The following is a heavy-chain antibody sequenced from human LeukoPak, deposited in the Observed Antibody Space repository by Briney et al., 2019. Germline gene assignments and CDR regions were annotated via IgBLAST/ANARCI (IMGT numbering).Heavy chain of an antibody. CDR2: ISASGSTT. Sequence: GGSLRLSCAASGFTFSSYEMNWVRQAPGKGLEWVSCISASGSTTSYTDSVKGRFTVSRDNGRNSMYLQMNSLRAEDTAVYYCARDGPGYSFDYWGQGTLVTVSS. D-gene: IGHD5-18*01. J-gene: IGHJ4*02. CDR3: ARDGPGYSFDY. CDR1: GFTFSSYE. V-gene: IGHV3-48*03.